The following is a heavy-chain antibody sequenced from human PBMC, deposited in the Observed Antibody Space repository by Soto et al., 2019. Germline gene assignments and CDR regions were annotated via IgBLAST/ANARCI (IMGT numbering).Heavy chain of an antibody. V-gene: IGHV6-1*01. Sequence: SQTLSLTCALSGDSVSSNTASWNWIRQSPSRVLEWLGRTYFRSKWYNDYAVSVKSRIIINPDTSNNQFSLQLNSVTPEDTAVYFCAKGDNLGPKTGYAFDPWGQGIMVTVSS. J-gene: IGHJ5*02. CDR2: TYFRSKWYN. CDR3: AKGDNLGPKTGYAFDP. CDR1: GDSVSSNTAS. D-gene: IGHD5-12*01.